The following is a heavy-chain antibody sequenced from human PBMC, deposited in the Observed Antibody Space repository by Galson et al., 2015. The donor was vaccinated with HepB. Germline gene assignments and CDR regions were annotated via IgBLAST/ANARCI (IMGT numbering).Heavy chain of an antibody. Sequence: QVQLQESGPGLVKPSETLSLTCTVSGGSISGYYWSWIRQPPGKGLEWIGYIYYTGNTNYNPSLKSRVTISLDTSKNQLSLKLNSVAAADTAVYYCARTYHTSGYWYSFDYWDQGTLVTVSS. CDR3: ARTYHTSGYWYSFDY. D-gene: IGHD3-22*01. CDR1: GGSISGYY. CDR2: IYYTGNT. V-gene: IGHV4-59*01. J-gene: IGHJ4*02.